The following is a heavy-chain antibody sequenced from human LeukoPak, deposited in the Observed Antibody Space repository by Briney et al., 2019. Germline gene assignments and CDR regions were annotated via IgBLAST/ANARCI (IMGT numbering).Heavy chain of an antibody. D-gene: IGHD3-3*01. Sequence: PSETLSLTCAVYGGSFSGYYWSWIRPPPGKGLEWIGEINHSGSTNYNPSLKSRVTISLDTSKNQFSLKLSSVTAADTAVYYCARFRIFGVVPYGMDVWGQGTTVTVSS. J-gene: IGHJ6*02. V-gene: IGHV4-34*01. CDR2: INHSGST. CDR1: GGSFSGYY. CDR3: ARFRIFGVVPYGMDV.